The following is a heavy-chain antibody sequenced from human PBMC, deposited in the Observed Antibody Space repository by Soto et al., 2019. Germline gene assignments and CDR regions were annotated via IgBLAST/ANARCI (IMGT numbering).Heavy chain of an antibody. J-gene: IGHJ6*04. CDR2: TYYRSKWYN. D-gene: IGHD4-17*01. V-gene: IGHV6-1*01. CDR1: GDSVSSNSAA. Sequence: PSQTLSLTCDISGDSVSSNSAAWNWVRQSPSRGLEWLGRTYYRSKWYNDYAVSVKSRITINPDTSKNQFSLQLNSVTPEDTAVYYCARDYGDYSDKGYYYYDGMDVWGEGTTVTVSS. CDR3: ARDYGDYSDKGYYYYDGMDV.